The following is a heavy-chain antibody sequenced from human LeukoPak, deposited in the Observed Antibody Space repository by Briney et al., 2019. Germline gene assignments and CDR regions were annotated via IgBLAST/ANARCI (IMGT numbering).Heavy chain of an antibody. J-gene: IGHJ4*02. V-gene: IGHV3-23*01. CDR1: GFTFSSYA. D-gene: IGHD2-15*01. CDR2: ISGSGGST. CDR3: ANWEVVVVVANY. Sequence: GGSLRLSCAASGFTFSSYAMSWVRQAPGKGLEWVSAISGSGGSTYYADSVKGRFTISRDNSKNTLYLQMNSLRAEDTAVYYCANWEVVVVVANYWGQGTLVTVSS.